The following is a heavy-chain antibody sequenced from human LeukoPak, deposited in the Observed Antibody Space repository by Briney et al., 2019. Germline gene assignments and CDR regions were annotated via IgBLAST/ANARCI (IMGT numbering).Heavy chain of an antibody. Sequence: PGGSLRLSRAGSGFTFDTYAMNWVRQAPGKGLEWVSSISSSSTYRYYAASVKGRFTISRDNAKNSLYLQMNSLRAEDTALYYCARGRYSGSYLLDYWGQGTLVTVSS. J-gene: IGHJ4*02. CDR3: ARGRYSGSYLLDY. D-gene: IGHD1-26*01. CDR1: GFTFDTYA. V-gene: IGHV3-21*01. CDR2: ISSSSTYR.